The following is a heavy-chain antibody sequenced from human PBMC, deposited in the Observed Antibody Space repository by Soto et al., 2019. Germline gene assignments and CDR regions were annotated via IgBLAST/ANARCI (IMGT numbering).Heavy chain of an antibody. CDR1: GFTFSDYD. D-gene: IGHD6-6*01. V-gene: IGHV3-11*01. CDR2: VSSSGTTM. CDR3: ARMGPRAARPSY. Sequence: QVQLAESGGGLVEPGGYLRISCAASGFTFSDYDMSWIRQSPGKGLEWVSVVSSSGTTMYFADSVKGRFTISRDNAKNSLYLQMNSLGAEDTAVYYCARMGPRAARPSYWGQGTLVTVSS. J-gene: IGHJ4*02.